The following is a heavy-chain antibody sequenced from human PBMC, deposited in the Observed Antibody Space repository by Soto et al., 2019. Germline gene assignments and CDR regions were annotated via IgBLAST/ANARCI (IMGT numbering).Heavy chain of an antibody. CDR2: MNPNSGNT. V-gene: IGHV1-8*01. CDR3: ARLPPEGGYYDSSGYYVDY. Sequence: ASVKVSCKASGYTFTSYDINWVRQATGQGLGWMGWMNPNSGNTGYAQKFQGRVTMTRNTSISTAYMELSSLRSEDTAVYYCARLPPEGGYYDSSGYYVDYWGQGTLVTVSS. J-gene: IGHJ4*02. CDR1: GYTFTSYD. D-gene: IGHD3-22*01.